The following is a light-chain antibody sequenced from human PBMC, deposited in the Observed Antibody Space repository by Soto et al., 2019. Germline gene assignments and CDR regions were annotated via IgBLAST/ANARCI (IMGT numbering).Light chain of an antibody. V-gene: IGLV2-14*01. J-gene: IGLJ1*01. CDR2: EVR. CDR1: SSDIGGYKY. CDR3: STYTTGSTLYV. Sequence: QSVLTQPASVSGSPGQSITISCTGSSSDIGGYKYVSWYQQYPGKAPNLIIFEVRNRPAGVSNRFSGSKSANTASLTIAGGLDEEDADYYCSTYTTGSTLYVFGGGTKLTVL.